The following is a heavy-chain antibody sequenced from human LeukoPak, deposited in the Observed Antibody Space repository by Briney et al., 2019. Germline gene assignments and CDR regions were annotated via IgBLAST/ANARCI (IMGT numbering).Heavy chain of an antibody. V-gene: IGHV4-4*07. CDR3: AGHVKQLWYDY. CDR2: IYTDGDV. D-gene: IGHD5-18*01. CDR1: GGSIRGYY. Sequence: SETLSLTCSVSGGSIRGYYWSWIRQPAGKGLQWVGRIYTDGDVRYNPSLKSRVTMSVDTSKNQFSLKLSSVTAADTAVYYCAGHVKQLWYDYWGQGTLVTVSS. J-gene: IGHJ4*02.